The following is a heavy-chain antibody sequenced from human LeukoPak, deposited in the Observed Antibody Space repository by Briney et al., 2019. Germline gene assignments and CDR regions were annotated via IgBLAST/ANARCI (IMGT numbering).Heavy chain of an antibody. CDR2: IYYSGST. CDR1: GVSISSYY. CDR3: ARGTRNFDY. D-gene: IGHD3/OR15-3a*01. Sequence: SETLSLTYTVSGVSISSYYWSWIRQPPGKGLEWIGYIYYSGSTNYNPSLKSRVTISVDTSKNQFSLKLSSVTAADTAVYYCARGTRNFDYWGQGTLVTVSP. V-gene: IGHV4-59*08. J-gene: IGHJ4*02.